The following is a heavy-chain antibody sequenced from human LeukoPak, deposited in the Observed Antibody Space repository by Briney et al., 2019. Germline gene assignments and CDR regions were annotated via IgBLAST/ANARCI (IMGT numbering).Heavy chain of an antibody. V-gene: IGHV3-7*03. CDR3: ARGGPIAATGRRSDFFDY. CDR1: GFTFSSYW. J-gene: IGHJ4*02. D-gene: IGHD6-13*01. CDR2: IKQDGSAK. Sequence: PGGSLRLSCAASGFTFSSYWMSWVRLAPGKGLEWVANIKQDGSAKFYVESVKGRFTISRDNAKNSLYLQMNSLRAEDTAVYYCARGGPIAATGRRSDFFDYWGQGTLVTVSS.